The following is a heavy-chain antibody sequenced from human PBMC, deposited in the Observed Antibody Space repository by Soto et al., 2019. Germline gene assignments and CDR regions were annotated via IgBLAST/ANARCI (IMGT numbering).Heavy chain of an antibody. CDR1: GYSFTSYW. D-gene: IGHD3-16*02. CDR2: IYPGDSDT. J-gene: IGHJ3*02. Sequence: GESLKISCKGSGYSFTSYWIGWVRQMPGKGLEWMGIIYPGDSDTRYSPSFQGQVTISAGKSISTAYLQWSSLKASDTAMYYCARPIAASFYDYVWGSYRFDAFDIWGQGTMVTVSS. V-gene: IGHV5-51*01. CDR3: ARPIAASFYDYVWGSYRFDAFDI.